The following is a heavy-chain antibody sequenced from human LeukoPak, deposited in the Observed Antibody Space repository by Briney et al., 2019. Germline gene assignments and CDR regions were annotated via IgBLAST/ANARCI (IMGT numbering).Heavy chain of an antibody. J-gene: IGHJ6*02. CDR3: AKVTSDYVYYYGMDV. CDR1: GFTFSSYA. D-gene: IGHD4-17*01. CDR2: ISGSGGST. V-gene: IGHV3-23*01. Sequence: PGGSLRLSCAASGFTFSSYAMSWVRQAPGKGLEWVSAISGSGGSTCYADSVKGRFTISRDNSKNTLYLQMNSLRAEDTAVYYCAKVTSDYVYYYGMDVWGQGTTVTVSS.